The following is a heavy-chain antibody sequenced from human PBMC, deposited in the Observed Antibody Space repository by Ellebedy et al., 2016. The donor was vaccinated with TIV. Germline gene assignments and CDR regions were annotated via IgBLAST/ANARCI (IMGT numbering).Heavy chain of an antibody. CDR1: GGTFSSFS. D-gene: IGHD2-2*02. Sequence: AASVKVSCKASGGTFSSFSINWVRQAPGQGLEWMGGIIPMFGATKYAQNFQDRVTFTADTLTSTAYMELSGLRSEDTAVYYCATDRGTASIRLDPWGQGTLVIVSP. CDR3: ATDRGTASIRLDP. J-gene: IGHJ5*02. CDR2: IIPMFGAT. V-gene: IGHV1-69*06.